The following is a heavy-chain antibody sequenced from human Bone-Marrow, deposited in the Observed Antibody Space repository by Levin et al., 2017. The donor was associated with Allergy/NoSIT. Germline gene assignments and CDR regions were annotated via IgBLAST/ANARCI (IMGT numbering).Heavy chain of an antibody. CDR3: TTRSH. CDR1: GFTFGNAW. J-gene: IGHJ4*02. CDR2: IKGKTDGGTT. V-gene: IGHV3-15*01. Sequence: GGSLRLSCVASGFTFGNAWMKWVRQAPGKGLQWVGRIKGKTDGGTTDYAAPVKGRFTISRDDSKKTLYLQMNSLKTEDTAIYYCTTRSHWGQGTLVTVFS.